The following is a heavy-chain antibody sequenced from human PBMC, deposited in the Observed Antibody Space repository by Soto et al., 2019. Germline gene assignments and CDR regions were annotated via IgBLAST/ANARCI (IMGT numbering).Heavy chain of an antibody. J-gene: IGHJ4*02. CDR2: IIPIFDTS. Sequence: QVHLVQSGAEVKRPGSSVKVSCKASGGTFTSFAFSWVRQAPRQGLEWIGVIIPIFDTSTYAQSFQGRLTVTANKSANTLYMELNSLRSDDTAIYFCAREPLSGDSGWYTYFDSWGQGTLVTVSS. CDR3: AREPLSGDSGWYTYFDS. D-gene: IGHD6-19*01. V-gene: IGHV1-69*06. CDR1: GGTFTSFA.